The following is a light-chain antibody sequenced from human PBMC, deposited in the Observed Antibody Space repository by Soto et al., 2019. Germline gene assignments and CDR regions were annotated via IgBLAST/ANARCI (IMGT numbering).Light chain of an antibody. J-gene: IGLJ1*01. V-gene: IGLV2-23*02. Sequence: QSVLTQPASVSGSPGQSITISCTGTSSDVGSYNLVSWYQQHPGKAPKLMIYEVSKRPSGVSNRFSGSKSGNTASLTFSGLQAEDEADYYCCSYAGSSTFFGTGTKVTAL. CDR3: CSYAGSSTF. CDR1: SSDVGSYNL. CDR2: EVS.